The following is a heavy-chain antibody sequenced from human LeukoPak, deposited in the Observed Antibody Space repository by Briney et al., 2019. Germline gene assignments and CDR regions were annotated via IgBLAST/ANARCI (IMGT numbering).Heavy chain of an antibody. D-gene: IGHD6-13*01. CDR1: GYTFSSYG. J-gene: IGHJ4*02. CDR3: AKGRHSSSWYDYYFDY. V-gene: IGHV3-30*02. Sequence: GGSLRLSCAASGYTFSSYGMHWVRQAPGKGLEWVAFIRYDGSNKYYADSVKGRFTISRDNSKNTLYLQMNSLRAEDTAVYYCAKGRHSSSWYDYYFDYWGQGTLVTVSS. CDR2: IRYDGSNK.